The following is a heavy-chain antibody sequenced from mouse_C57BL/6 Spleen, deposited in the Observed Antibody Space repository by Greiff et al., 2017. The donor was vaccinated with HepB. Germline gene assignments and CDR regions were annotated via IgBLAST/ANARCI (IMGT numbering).Heavy chain of an antibody. CDR1: GYTFTDHT. D-gene: IGHD1-1*02. V-gene: IGHV1-78*01. CDR3: AREEYGPYYFDY. J-gene: IGHJ2*01. CDR2: IYPRDGST. Sequence: VKLMESDAELVKPGASVKISCKVSGYTFTDHTIHWMKQRPEQGLEWIGYIYPRDGSTKYNEKFKGKATLTADKSSSTAYMQLNSLTSEDSAVYFCAREEYGPYYFDYWGQGTTLTVSS.